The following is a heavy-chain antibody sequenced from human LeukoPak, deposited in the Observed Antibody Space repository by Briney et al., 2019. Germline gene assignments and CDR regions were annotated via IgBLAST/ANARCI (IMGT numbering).Heavy chain of an antibody. J-gene: IGHJ6*03. D-gene: IGHD3-3*01. V-gene: IGHV1-46*01. CDR2: INPSGGST. CDR1: GYTFTSYY. Sequence: ASVKVSCKASGYTFTSYYMHWVRQAPGQGLEWMGIINPSGGSTSYAQKFQGRVTMTRDMSTSTVYMELSSLRSEDTAVYYCARDGAGYYDFWSGYYTGGLGYYYYMDVWGKGTTVTVSS. CDR3: ARDGAGYYDFWSGYYTGGLGYYYYMDV.